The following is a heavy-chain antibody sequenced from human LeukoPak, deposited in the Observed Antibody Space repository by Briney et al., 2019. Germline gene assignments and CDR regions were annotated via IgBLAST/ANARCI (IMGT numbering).Heavy chain of an antibody. D-gene: IGHD5-18*01. CDR2: ISYSGST. J-gene: IGHJ4*02. V-gene: IGHV4-59*08. CDR1: GVSIKSYH. CDR3: ARHPGGIQSWAIDY. Sequence: SETLSLTCTVSGVSIKSYHWSWIRQPPGKGLEWIGYISYSGSTNYNPSLKSRLTISVDTSTNQFSLKMSSVTAADTAVYYCARHPGGIQSWAIDYWGQGTLVTVSS.